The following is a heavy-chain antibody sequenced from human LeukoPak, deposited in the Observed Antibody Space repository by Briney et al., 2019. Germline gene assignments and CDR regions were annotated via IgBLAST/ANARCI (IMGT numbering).Heavy chain of an antibody. CDR1: GFTFSSYA. J-gene: IGHJ6*02. CDR3: AKDHFDDSSGYYYSVSMSMDV. CDR2: ISGSGGST. V-gene: IGHV3-23*01. Sequence: GGSLRLSCAASGFTFSSYAMSWVRQAPVKGLEWVSAISGSGGSTYYADSVKGRFTISRDNSKNTLYLQMNSLRAEDTAVYYCAKDHFDDSSGYYYSVSMSMDVWGQGTTVTVSS. D-gene: IGHD3-22*01.